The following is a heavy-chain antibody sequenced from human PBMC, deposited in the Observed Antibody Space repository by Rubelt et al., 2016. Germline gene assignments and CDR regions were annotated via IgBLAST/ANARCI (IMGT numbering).Heavy chain of an antibody. CDR2: ISNSGST. V-gene: IGHV4-59*08. J-gene: IGHJ4*02. CDR3: ARHASGANSYDDY. D-gene: IGHD4/OR15-4a*01. Sequence: QVQLQESGPGLVKPSETLSLTCTVSGGSISSYSWSWIRQPPGKGLEWIGYISNSGSTSYNPSLKSRVTISLDTSKNQFSLRRVSGTAADTAAYYWARHASGANSYDDYWGQGTLVTVSS. CDR1: GGSISSYS.